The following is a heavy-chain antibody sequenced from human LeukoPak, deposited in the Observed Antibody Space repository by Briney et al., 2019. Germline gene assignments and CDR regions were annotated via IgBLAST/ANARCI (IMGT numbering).Heavy chain of an antibody. Sequence: PGGSLRLSCAASGFTFSSYWMSWVRQAPGKGLEWVANIKQDGSEKYYVDSVKGRFTISRDNAKNSLYLQMNSLRAEDTAVYYCARDRCSSTSCYFDAFDIWGQGTMVTVSS. J-gene: IGHJ3*02. CDR1: GFTFSSYW. D-gene: IGHD2-2*01. CDR3: ARDRCSSTSCYFDAFDI. CDR2: IKQDGSEK. V-gene: IGHV3-7*01.